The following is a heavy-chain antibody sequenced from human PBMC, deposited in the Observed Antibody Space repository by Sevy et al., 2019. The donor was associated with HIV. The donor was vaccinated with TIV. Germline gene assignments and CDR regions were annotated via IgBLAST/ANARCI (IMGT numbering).Heavy chain of an antibody. Sequence: SETLSLTCAVSGGSIRSSHWWSWVRQSPGKGLEWIGEIYYSGSRNYNPSLKSRVTISVDTSNNLFSLRLSSVTAADTAVYYCAREEYFYGSGTYGYGMDVWGQGTTVTVSS. D-gene: IGHD3-10*01. CDR3: AREEYFYGSGTYGYGMDV. CDR2: IYYSGSR. J-gene: IGHJ6*02. V-gene: IGHV4-4*02. CDR1: GGSIRSSHW.